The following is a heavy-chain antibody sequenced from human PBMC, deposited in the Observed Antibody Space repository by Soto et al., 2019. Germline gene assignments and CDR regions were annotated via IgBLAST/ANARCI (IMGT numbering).Heavy chain of an antibody. CDR1: GGSISSGDNF. Sequence: PSETLSLTCTVSGGSISSGDNFWSWIRQPPGKSLEWIGYIYYSGSTYYNPSLKSRVTISMHTSKNQFSLMLSSVTAADTAVYYCARDGRNGYKDWGQGAPVTVSS. CDR3: ARDGRNGYKD. V-gene: IGHV4-30-4*01. CDR2: IYYSGST. J-gene: IGHJ4*02. D-gene: IGHD5-12*01.